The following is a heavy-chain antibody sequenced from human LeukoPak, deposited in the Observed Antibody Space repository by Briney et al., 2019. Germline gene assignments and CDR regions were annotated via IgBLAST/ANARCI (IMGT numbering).Heavy chain of an antibody. CDR2: ISTSSSSSYI. J-gene: IGHJ4*02. V-gene: IGHV3-21*01. Sequence: WIRQAPGKGLEWVSSISTSSSSSYIYYADSVTGRFTISRDNAKNSLYLQMNSLRAEDTAVYYCARRATTERGHSYGLDYWGQGTLVTVSS. CDR3: ARRATTERGHSYGLDY. D-gene: IGHD5-18*01.